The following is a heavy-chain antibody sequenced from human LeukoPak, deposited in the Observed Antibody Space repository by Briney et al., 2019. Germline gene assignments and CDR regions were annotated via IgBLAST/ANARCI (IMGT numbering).Heavy chain of an antibody. CDR1: GFTLSSYW. D-gene: IGHD1-26*01. CDR2: IKYDGSAK. Sequence: PGGSLRLSCAASGFTLSSYWMSWVRQAPGKGLEWVANIKYDGSAKYYVGSVKGRFTISRDDAKNSLYLEMNSLRAEDTAVYYCARDLFSGSYQEDFWGQGALVTVSS. J-gene: IGHJ4*02. V-gene: IGHV3-7*01. CDR3: ARDLFSGSYQEDF.